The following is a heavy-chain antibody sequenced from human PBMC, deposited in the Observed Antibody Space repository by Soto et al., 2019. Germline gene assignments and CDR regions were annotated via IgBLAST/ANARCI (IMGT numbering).Heavy chain of an antibody. CDR1: GGTFSNYA. V-gene: IGHV1-69*13. CDR3: ARVGMNYRGIDV. CDR2: IIPVFGSA. J-gene: IGHJ6*02. D-gene: IGHD7-27*01. Sequence: SVKVSCKASGGTFSNYAISWVRQAPGQGLEWMGGIIPVFGSANYAQKFQGRVTITADESTSTGYMELSSLRSEDTAVYYCARVGMNYRGIDVWGQGTTVTVSS.